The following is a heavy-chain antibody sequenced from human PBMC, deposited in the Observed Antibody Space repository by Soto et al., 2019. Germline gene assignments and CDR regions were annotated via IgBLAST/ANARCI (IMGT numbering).Heavy chain of an antibody. CDR3: AKGGNNSSCIDF. D-gene: IGHD6-13*01. CDR2: ISYDGTNK. CDR1: AFPFSAFG. J-gene: IGHJ4*02. V-gene: IGHV3-30*18. Sequence: VQLVKSGGGVVQPGRSLRLSCAASAFPFSAFGMHWVRQAPGKGLECVAVISYDGTNKYYGDSVKGRFTISRDNSRNRLFLQMNSLRIEDTAVYYCAKGGNNSSCIDFWGQGTLLTVSS.